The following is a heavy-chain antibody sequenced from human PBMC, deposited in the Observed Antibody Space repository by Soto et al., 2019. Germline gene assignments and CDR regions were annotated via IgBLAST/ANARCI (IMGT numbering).Heavy chain of an antibody. CDR2: IKQDGSEK. D-gene: IGHD6-13*01. V-gene: IGHV3-7*05. CDR1: AVTLRSCW. J-gene: IGHJ4*02. CDR3: ARLYGEYSSSWFSLDY. Sequence: GGSLRHSCAASAVTLRSCWRSWARQAPGKGLEWVANIKQDGSEKYYVDSVKGRFTISRDNAKNSLYLQMNSLRAEDTAVYYCARLYGEYSSSWFSLDYWGQGT.